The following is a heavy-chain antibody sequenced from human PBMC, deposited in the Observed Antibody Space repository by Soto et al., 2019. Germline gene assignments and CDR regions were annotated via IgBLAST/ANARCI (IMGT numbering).Heavy chain of an antibody. D-gene: IGHD4-17*01. CDR3: ARGKKTVTTYFSGYYYYYMDV. J-gene: IGHJ6*03. CDR2: ISAYNGNT. Sequence: ASVKVSCKASGYTFTSYGISWVRQAPGQGLEWMGWISAYNGNTNYAQKLQGRVTMTTDTSTSTAYMELRSLRSDDTAVYYCARGKKTVTTYFSGYYYYYMDVWGKGTTVTVSS. CDR1: GYTFTSYG. V-gene: IGHV1-18*01.